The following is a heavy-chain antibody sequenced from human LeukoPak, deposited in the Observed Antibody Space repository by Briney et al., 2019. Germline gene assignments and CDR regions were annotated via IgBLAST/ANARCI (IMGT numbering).Heavy chain of an antibody. V-gene: IGHV4-39*01. J-gene: IGHJ5*02. D-gene: IGHD3-3*01. CDR1: GGSISSSSYY. CDR2: IYYSGST. CDR3: ARHSFRGYYLNWFDP. Sequence: PSETLSLTCTVSGGSISSSSYYWGWIRQPPGKGLEWIGSIYYSGSTYYNPSLKSRVTISVDTSKNQFSLKLSSVTAADTAVYYCARHSFRGYYLNWFDPWGQGTLVTVSS.